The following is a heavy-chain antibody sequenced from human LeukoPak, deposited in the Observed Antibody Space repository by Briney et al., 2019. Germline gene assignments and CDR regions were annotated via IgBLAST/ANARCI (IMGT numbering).Heavy chain of an antibody. D-gene: IGHD3-16*02. CDR1: GGSISSSNW. V-gene: IGHV4-4*02. CDR2: IYHSGST. CDR3: ARESRDYVWGSYRRYFDY. J-gene: IGHJ4*02. Sequence: SETLSLTCAVSGGSISSSNWWSWVRQPPGKGLEWIGEIYHSGSTNYNPSLKSRVTISVDKSKNQFSLKLSSVTAADTAVYYCARESRDYVWGSYRRYFDYWGQGTLVTVSS.